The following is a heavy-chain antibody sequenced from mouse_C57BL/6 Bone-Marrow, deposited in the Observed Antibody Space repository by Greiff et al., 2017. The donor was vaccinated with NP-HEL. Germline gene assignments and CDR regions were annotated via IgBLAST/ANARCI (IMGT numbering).Heavy chain of an antibody. D-gene: IGHD2-4*01. Sequence: EVQGVESGEGLVKPGGSLKLSCAASGFTFSSYAMSWVRQTPEKRLEWVAYISSGGDYIYYADTVKGRFTISRDNARNTLYLQMSSLKSEDTAMYYGTRDQITLPGYFDVWGTGTTVTVSS. V-gene: IGHV5-9-1*02. J-gene: IGHJ1*03. CDR1: GFTFSSYA. CDR3: TRDQITLPGYFDV. CDR2: ISSGGDYI.